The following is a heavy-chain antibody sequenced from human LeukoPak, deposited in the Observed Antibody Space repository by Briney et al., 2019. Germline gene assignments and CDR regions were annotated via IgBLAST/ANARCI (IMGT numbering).Heavy chain of an antibody. Sequence: SETLSLTCAVYGGSFSGYYWSWLRQPPGKGLEWIGEINHSGSTNYNPSLKSRVTISVDTSKNQFSLKLSSVTAADTAVYYCARMGGYICLGTYYFDYWGQGTLVTVSS. J-gene: IGHJ4*02. D-gene: IGHD5-12*01. CDR3: ARMGGYICLGTYYFDY. CDR1: GGSFSGYY. CDR2: INHSGST. V-gene: IGHV4-34*01.